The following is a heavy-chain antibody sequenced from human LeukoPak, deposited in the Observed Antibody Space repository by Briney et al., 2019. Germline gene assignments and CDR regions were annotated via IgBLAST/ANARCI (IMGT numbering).Heavy chain of an antibody. J-gene: IGHJ5*02. D-gene: IGHD6-19*01. Sequence: GGSLRLSCAASGFTFSSYAMHWVRRAPGKGLEWVAVISYDGSNKYYADSVKGRFTISRDNSKNTLYLQMNSLRAEDTAVYYCAGPIAVAGTSWFDPWGQGTLVTVSS. V-gene: IGHV3-30*04. CDR2: ISYDGSNK. CDR1: GFTFSSYA. CDR3: AGPIAVAGTSWFDP.